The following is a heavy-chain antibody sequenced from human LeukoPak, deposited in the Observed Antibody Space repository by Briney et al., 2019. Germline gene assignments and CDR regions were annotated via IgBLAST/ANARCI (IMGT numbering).Heavy chain of an antibody. J-gene: IGHJ3*02. D-gene: IGHD3-22*01. CDR1: GGSISSGGYY. CDR3: ARVGYDSSGYYHDAFDI. Sequence: TSETLSLTCTVSGGSISSGGYYWSWIRQPPGKGLEWIGYIYYSGSTYYNPSLKSRVTISVNTSKNQFSLKLSSVTAADTAVYDCARVGYDSSGYYHDAFDIWGQGTMVTVSS. V-gene: IGHV4-30-4*08. CDR2: IYYSGST.